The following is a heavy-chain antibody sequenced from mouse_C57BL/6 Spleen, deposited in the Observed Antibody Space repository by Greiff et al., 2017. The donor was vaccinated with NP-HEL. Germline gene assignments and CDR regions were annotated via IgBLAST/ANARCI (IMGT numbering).Heavy chain of an antibody. CDR1: GYSFTGYY. CDR3: ARFGNYDYFDV. CDR2: INPSTGGT. Sequence: VQLQQSGPELVKPGASVKISCKASGYSFTGYYMNWVKQSPEKSLEWIGEINPSTGGTTYNQKFKAKATLTVDKSSSTAYMQLKSLTSEDSAVYYCARFGNYDYFDVWGTGTTVTVSS. J-gene: IGHJ1*03. V-gene: IGHV1-42*01. D-gene: IGHD2-1*01.